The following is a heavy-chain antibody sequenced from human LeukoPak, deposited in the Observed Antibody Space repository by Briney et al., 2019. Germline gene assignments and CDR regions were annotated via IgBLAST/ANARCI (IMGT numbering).Heavy chain of an antibody. J-gene: IGHJ4*02. CDR1: GFTFSSYG. Sequence: GGSLRLPCAASGFTFSSYGMHWVRQAPGKGLEWVAVISYDGSNKYYADSVKGRFTISRDNSKNTLYLQMNSLRAEDTAVYYCAKSGSSGYMDDYWGQGTLVTVSS. D-gene: IGHD3-22*01. CDR2: ISYDGSNK. CDR3: AKSGSSGYMDDY. V-gene: IGHV3-30*18.